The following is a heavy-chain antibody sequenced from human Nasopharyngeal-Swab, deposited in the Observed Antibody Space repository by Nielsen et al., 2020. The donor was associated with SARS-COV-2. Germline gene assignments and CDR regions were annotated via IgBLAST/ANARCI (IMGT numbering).Heavy chain of an antibody. D-gene: IGHD3-16*01. Sequence: GGSLRLSCATSGLALTTFGMHWVRQTPGKRLEWVAVTWADGTKDYYADSVKGRFTISRDNAERALFLEMNSLRVEDTAIYYCARGKGHDYLDAFDMWGQGTRVTVSS. CDR2: TWADGTKD. CDR1: GLALTTFG. V-gene: IGHV3-33*01. CDR3: ARGKGHDYLDAFDM. J-gene: IGHJ3*02.